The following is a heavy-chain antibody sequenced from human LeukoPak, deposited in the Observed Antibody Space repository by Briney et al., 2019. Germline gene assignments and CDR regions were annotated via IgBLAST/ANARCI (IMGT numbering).Heavy chain of an antibody. CDR2: IWYDGSNK. V-gene: IGHV3-33*01. J-gene: IGHJ4*02. CDR3: AREYYYDSSGSLDY. D-gene: IGHD3-22*01. Sequence: PGRSLRLSCAASGFTFSSYGMHWVRQAPGKGLEWVAVIWYDGSNKYYADSVKGRFTISRHNSKNTLYLQMNSLRAEDTAVYYCAREYYYDSSGSLDYWGQGTLVTVSS. CDR1: GFTFSSYG.